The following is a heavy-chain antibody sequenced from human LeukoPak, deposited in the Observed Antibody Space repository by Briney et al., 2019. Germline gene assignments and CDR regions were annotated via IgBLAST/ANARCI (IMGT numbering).Heavy chain of an antibody. Sequence: GGSLRLSCATSGFTFSHYGMHWVRQAPGKGLEWVAVICTDGTNRYYADPEKGRFTISRDNFQRTVYLQMDSLRAEDTAVYYCAKDGQRGFDYSNSLDKWGQGTLVTVSS. V-gene: IGHV3-33*06. D-gene: IGHD4-11*01. J-gene: IGHJ4*02. CDR2: ICTDGTNR. CDR1: GFTFSHYG. CDR3: AKDGQRGFDYSNSLDK.